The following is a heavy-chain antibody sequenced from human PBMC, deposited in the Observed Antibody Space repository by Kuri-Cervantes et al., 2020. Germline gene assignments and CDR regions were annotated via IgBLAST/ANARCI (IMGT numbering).Heavy chain of an antibody. Sequence: GGSLRLSCAASGFTFSSYWMSWVRQAPGKGLEWVANINQDGSEKYYVDSVKGRFTISRDNSKNTLYLQMNSLRAEDTAVYYCARDESRSVYYGMDVWGQGTTVTVSS. J-gene: IGHJ6*02. D-gene: IGHD5/OR15-5a*01. V-gene: IGHV3-7*01. CDR2: INQDGSEK. CDR3: ARDESRSVYYGMDV. CDR1: GFTFSSYW.